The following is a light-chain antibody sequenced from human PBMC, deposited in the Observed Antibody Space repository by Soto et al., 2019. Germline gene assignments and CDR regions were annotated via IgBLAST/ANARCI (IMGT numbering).Light chain of an antibody. J-gene: IGLJ1*01. CDR2: EVS. Sequence: QLVLTQPASVSGSLGQSITISCTGTSSDVGAYNYVSWYQQHPGKAPKLMIYEVSNRPSGVSNRFSGSKSGNTASLTISGLQAEDEADYYCSSYTRSSTLGVFGTGTKVTVL. CDR1: SSDVGAYNY. CDR3: SSYTRSSTLGV. V-gene: IGLV2-14*01.